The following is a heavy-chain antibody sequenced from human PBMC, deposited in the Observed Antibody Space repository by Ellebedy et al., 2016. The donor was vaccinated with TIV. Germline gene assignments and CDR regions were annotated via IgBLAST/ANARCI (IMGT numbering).Heavy chain of an antibody. CDR1: GGSMNNHY. J-gene: IGHJ4*02. D-gene: IGHD3-9*01. CDR3: ARGVTSYDVLTGSTYYLDY. Sequence: SETLSLTCIVSGGSMNNHYWTWIRQPPGKGLEWIGYVYYTGSTSYNPSLRGRVTISLDTSKNRFSLKLDSVTAADTAVYYCARGVTSYDVLTGSTYYLDYWGQGALVTVSS. CDR2: VYYTGST. V-gene: IGHV4-59*11.